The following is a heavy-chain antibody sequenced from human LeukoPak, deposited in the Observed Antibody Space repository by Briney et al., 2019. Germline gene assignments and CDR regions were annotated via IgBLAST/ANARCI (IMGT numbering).Heavy chain of an antibody. J-gene: IGHJ4*02. CDR3: ARQYYYDSSGLDY. V-gene: IGHV3-33*01. CDR2: IWYDGSNK. D-gene: IGHD3-22*01. CDR1: GFTFSSYG. Sequence: PGRSLRLSCAASGFTFSSYGMHWVRQAPGKGLEWVAVIWYDGSNKYYADSVKGRFTISRDNSKNTLYLQMNSLRAEDTAVYYCARQYYYDSSGLDYWGRGTLVTVSS.